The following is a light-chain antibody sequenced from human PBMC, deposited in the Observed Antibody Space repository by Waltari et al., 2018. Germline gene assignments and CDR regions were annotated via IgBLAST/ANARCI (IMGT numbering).Light chain of an antibody. CDR1: NIGSRN. CDR3: QVWGSSSNAV. CDR2: RDK. J-gene: IGLJ2*01. Sequence: FDLTQPLSVSVALGQTARHTCGGDNIGSRNVNGYRQKPGQDPVLVIYRDKNRPSVIPERFSGSNSGNTSTLSTGIAQAGDEADYFCQVWGSSSNAVFGGGTKLTVL. V-gene: IGLV3-9*01.